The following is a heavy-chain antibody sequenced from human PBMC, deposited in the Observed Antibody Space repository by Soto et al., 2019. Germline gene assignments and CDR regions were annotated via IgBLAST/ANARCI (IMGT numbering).Heavy chain of an antibody. V-gene: IGHV3-33*01. J-gene: IGHJ4*02. CDR2: IWYDGSNK. CDR3: ARGPLLLWFGELLFY. D-gene: IGHD3-10*01. Sequence: QVQLVESGGGVVQPGRSLRLSCAASGFTFSSYGMHWVRQAPGKGLEWVAVIWYDGSNKYYADSVKGRFTISRDNSKNTLYLQMTSLRAEDTAVYYCARGPLLLWFGELLFYWGQGTLVTVSS. CDR1: GFTFSSYG.